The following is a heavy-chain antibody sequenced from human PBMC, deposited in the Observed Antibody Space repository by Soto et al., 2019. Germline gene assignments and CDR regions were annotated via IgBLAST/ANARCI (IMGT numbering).Heavy chain of an antibody. D-gene: IGHD3-3*01. CDR2: INTGGNRM. CDR3: ACAIASTEWYAIDV. J-gene: IGHJ3*01. CDR1: GFTFSDYF. Sequence: QVQLVESGGGLVQPGGSLRLSCAASGFTFSDYFMTWIRQAPGKGLEWVSYINTGGNRMYYADSVKGRFTISRDNARNSLYLQMDARRAEDSAVYYCACAIASTEWYAIDVWGQGTMVTVSP. V-gene: IGHV3-11*01.